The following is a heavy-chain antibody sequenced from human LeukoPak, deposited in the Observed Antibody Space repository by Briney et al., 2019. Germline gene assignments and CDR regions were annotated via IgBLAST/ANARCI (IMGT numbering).Heavy chain of an antibody. V-gene: IGHV4-4*07. J-gene: IGHJ4*02. CDR1: GGSISSYY. CDR3: ARDSYYYDSSGYSRFDY. CDR2: IHTSGST. D-gene: IGHD3-22*01. Sequence: SETLSLTCTVSGGSISSYYWSWIRQPAGKGLEWIGRIHTSGSTNYNPSLKSRVTMSVDTSKNKFSLKLSSVTAADTAVYYCARDSYYYDSSGYSRFDYWGQGTLVTVSS.